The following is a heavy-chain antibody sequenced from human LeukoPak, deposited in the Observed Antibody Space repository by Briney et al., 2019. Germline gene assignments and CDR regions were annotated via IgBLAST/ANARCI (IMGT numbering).Heavy chain of an antibody. Sequence: GRSLRLSCAASGFKFDEYGMHWVRQAPGKGLEWVSGISWNNGDIGYADSVKGRFTISRDNSKNTLYLQMNSLRAEDTAVYYCARLYYDFWSGYYNGHFDYWGQGTLVTVSS. D-gene: IGHD3-3*01. CDR2: ISWNNGDI. CDR1: GFKFDEYG. V-gene: IGHV3-9*01. CDR3: ARLYYDFWSGYYNGHFDY. J-gene: IGHJ4*02.